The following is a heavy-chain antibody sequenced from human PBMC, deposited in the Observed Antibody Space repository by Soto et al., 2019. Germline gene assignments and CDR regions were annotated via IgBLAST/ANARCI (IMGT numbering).Heavy chain of an antibody. CDR1: GFSLSTSGVG. CDR2: IYWDDDK. J-gene: IGHJ6*02. D-gene: IGHD2-15*01. Sequence: QITLKESGPTLVKPTQTLTLTCTFSGFSLSTSGVGVAWIRQPPGKALEWLALIYWDDDKRYRPSLESRLTIXXXTXXNQVVLTMTNMDSVDTATYYCAYLPCSGGSCYWFSFSGMDVWGQGTTLTVSS. CDR3: AYLPCSGGSCYWFSFSGMDV. V-gene: IGHV2-5*02.